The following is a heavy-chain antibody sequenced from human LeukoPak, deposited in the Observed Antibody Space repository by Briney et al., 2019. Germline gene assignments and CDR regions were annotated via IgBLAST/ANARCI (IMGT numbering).Heavy chain of an antibody. J-gene: IGHJ4*02. CDR1: GYTFSGYG. V-gene: IGHV1-18*01. Sequence: ASVKLCCKSSGYTFSGYGFSWVRQAPGQGLEWMGWINAYSGNTKYAQKYQARVTLTIDTYTSTAYMELRSLRSDDTAVYYCARGGGSYGDYSLCLGYWGQGTLVTVSS. D-gene: IGHD4-17*01. CDR3: ARGGGSYGDYSLCLGY. CDR2: INAYSGNT.